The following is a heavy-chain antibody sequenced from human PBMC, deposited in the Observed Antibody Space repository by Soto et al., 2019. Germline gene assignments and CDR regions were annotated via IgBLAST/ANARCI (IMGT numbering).Heavy chain of an antibody. V-gene: IGHV3-48*01. CDR3: ARDGLTNFDY. D-gene: IGHD3-9*01. CDR2: IGGTSTTI. CDR1: GFTFSGYS. Sequence: GGSLRLSCAASGFTFSGYSMNWVRQAPGKGLEWVSYIGGTSTTIFYADSVKGRFTVSRDNAKNSLYLQINSLRAEDTAVYYCARDGLTNFDYWGHGTLVTVSS. J-gene: IGHJ4*01.